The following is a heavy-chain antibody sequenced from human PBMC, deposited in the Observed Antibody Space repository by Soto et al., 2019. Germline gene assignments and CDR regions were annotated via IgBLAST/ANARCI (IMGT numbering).Heavy chain of an antibody. CDR2: IYYSGST. D-gene: IGHD2-2*01. CDR1: GGSISSSSYY. V-gene: IGHV4-39*01. CDR3: ANQCFGSTSCFPPLDY. J-gene: IGHJ4*02. Sequence: SETLSLTCTVSGGSISSSSYYWGWIRQPPGKGLEWIGSIYYSGSTYYNPSLKSRVTISVDTSKNQFSLKLSSVTAADTAVYYCANQCFGSTSCFPPLDYWGQGTLVTVSS.